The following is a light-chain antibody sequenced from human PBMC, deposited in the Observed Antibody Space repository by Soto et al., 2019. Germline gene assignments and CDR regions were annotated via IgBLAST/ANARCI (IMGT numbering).Light chain of an antibody. Sequence: DIQMTQSPSSVSASVGDRVTIACRASQSSSTWLAWYQQKPGKAPKLLIYAASSLQSGVPSRFSGSGSGTFFTLTISSLQLEDFATYYCLQANSFPWTFGQGTKVEIK. V-gene: IGKV1-12*01. CDR1: QSSSTW. J-gene: IGKJ1*01. CDR3: LQANSFPWT. CDR2: AAS.